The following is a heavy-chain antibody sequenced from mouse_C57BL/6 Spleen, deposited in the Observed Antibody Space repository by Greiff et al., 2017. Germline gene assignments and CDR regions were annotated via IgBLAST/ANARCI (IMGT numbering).Heavy chain of an antibody. CDR1: GFSLTSYG. Sequence: VKLMESGPGLVQPSQSLSITCTVSGFSLTSYGVHWVRQSPGKGLEWLGVIWRGGSTDYNAAFMSRLSITKDNSKSQVFFKMNSLQADDTAIYYCAKNGGLDYDGGYYAMDYWGQGTSVTVSS. J-gene: IGHJ4*01. CDR2: IWRGGST. D-gene: IGHD2-4*01. V-gene: IGHV2-5*01. CDR3: AKNGGLDYDGGYYAMDY.